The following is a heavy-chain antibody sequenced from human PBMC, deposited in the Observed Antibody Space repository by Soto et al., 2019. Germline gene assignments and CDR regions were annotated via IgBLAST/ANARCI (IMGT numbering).Heavy chain of an antibody. J-gene: IGHJ4*02. D-gene: IGHD1-26*01. V-gene: IGHV3-30-3*01. CDR2: ISYDGSNK. CDR3: AVVGATTDFDY. CDR1: GFTFSSYA. Sequence: GGSLRLSCAASGFTFSSYAMHWVRQAPGKGLEWVAVISYDGSNKYYADSVKGRFTISRDNSKNTLYLQMNSLRAEDTAVYYCAVVGATTDFDYWGQGTLVTVSS.